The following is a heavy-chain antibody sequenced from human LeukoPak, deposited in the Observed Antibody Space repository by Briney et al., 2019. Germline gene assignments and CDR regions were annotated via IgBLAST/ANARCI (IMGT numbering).Heavy chain of an antibody. J-gene: IGHJ4*02. Sequence: NPSETLSLTCTVSGGSISSSSYYWGWIRQPPGKGLEWIGSIYYSGSTYYNPSLKSRVTISVDTSKNQFSLKLSSVTAADTAVYYCARHRYGGGYSGYPTQFDYWGQGTLVTVSS. CDR3: ARHRYGGGYSGYPTQFDY. CDR2: IYYSGST. V-gene: IGHV4-39*01. CDR1: GGSISSSSYY. D-gene: IGHD5-12*01.